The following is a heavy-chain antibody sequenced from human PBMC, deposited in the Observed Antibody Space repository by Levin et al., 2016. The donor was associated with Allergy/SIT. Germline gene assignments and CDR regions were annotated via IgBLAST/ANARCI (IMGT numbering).Heavy chain of an antibody. CDR1: GGSFSGYY. CDR3: ARHPSIASRGTSFDY. D-gene: IGHD6-13*01. J-gene: IGHJ4*02. V-gene: IGHV4-34*01. Sequence: SETLSLTCAVYGGSFSGYYWSWVRQTPEKGLEWIGEINDSGKTNYTPSLKSRVTISVDTSKNQFSLRLSSVTAADTAVYYCARHPSIASRGTSFDYWGQGTLVAVSS. CDR2: INDSGKT.